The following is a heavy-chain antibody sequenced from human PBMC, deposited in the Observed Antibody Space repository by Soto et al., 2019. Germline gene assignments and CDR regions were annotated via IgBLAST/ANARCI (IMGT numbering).Heavy chain of an antibody. CDR1: GFTFSNYP. CDR2: IADTGATT. Sequence: GGSLRLSCSASGFTFSNYPMHWVRQAPGKGLDFVSSIADTGATTYYAVSVKGRFTISRDNSKNTLYLQMSSLRVEDTAVYYCVRRAPHFDWGWGYDYWGQGTLVTVSS. CDR3: VRRAPHFDWGWGYDY. J-gene: IGHJ4*02. V-gene: IGHV3-64D*06. D-gene: IGHD3-9*01.